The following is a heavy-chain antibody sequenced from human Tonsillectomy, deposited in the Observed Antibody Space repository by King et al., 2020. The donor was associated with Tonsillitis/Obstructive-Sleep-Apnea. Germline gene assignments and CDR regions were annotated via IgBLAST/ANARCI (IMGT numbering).Heavy chain of an antibody. CDR3: AKMAIFGVRGYYYYMDV. Sequence: QLVQSGAEVKKPGESLKISCKGSGYIFTSYWVAWVRQMPGKGLEWMGVVYPGDSETRYSPSFEGQVTMSADKSTSTADLHLSSLKASDTATYYCAKMAIFGVRGYYYYMDVWGKGTTVTVSS. J-gene: IGHJ6*03. CDR2: VYPGDSET. V-gene: IGHV5-51*01. CDR1: GYIFTSYW. D-gene: IGHD3-3*01.